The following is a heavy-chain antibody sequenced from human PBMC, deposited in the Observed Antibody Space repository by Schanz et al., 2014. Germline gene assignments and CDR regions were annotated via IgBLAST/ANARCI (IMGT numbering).Heavy chain of an antibody. V-gene: IGHV1-69*01. CDR3: ASDRPDNHHGGYNIGGFHY. CDR1: GGTSNTNT. CDR2: ISPIFRTT. J-gene: IGHJ4*02. D-gene: IGHD5-18*01. Sequence: CEASGGTSNTNTINWFRQAPGQGLEWMGGISPIFRTTNYAQKFQGRLTITADASTSTVYMDLSTLRPDDTAIYYCASDRPDNHHGGYNIGGFHYCGK.